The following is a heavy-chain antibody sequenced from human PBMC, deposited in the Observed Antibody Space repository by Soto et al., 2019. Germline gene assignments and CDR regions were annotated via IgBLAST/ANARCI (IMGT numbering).Heavy chain of an antibody. J-gene: IGHJ6*03. V-gene: IGHV3-11*01. D-gene: IGHD2-15*01. Sequence: QVQLVESGGGLVKPGGSLRPSCAASGFTFSDYYMSWIRQAPGKGLEWVSYISSSGSTIYYADSVKGRFTISRDNAKNSLYLQMNSLRAEDTAVYYCARVGGTPACSGGSCYSHYYYYYMDVWGKGTTVTVSS. CDR1: GFTFSDYY. CDR2: ISSSGSTI. CDR3: ARVGGTPACSGGSCYSHYYYYYMDV.